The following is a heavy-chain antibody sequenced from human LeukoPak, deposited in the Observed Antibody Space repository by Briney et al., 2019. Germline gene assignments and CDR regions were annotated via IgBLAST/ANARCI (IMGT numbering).Heavy chain of an antibody. J-gene: IGHJ4*02. CDR3: ARDSSGWYYFDY. CDR1: GFTVSTNY. CDR2: IYSDGST. Sequence: GGSLRLSCAASGFTVSTNYMSWVRQAPGKGLEXXSFIYSDGSTYYADSVKGRFTISRDNSKNTLYLQMNSLRAEDTAVYYCARDSSGWYYFDYWGQGTLVTVSS. V-gene: IGHV3-53*01. D-gene: IGHD6-19*01.